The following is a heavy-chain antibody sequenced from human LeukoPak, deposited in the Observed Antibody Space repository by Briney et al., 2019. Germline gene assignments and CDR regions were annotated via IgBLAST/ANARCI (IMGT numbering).Heavy chain of an antibody. CDR2: IFYSGST. CDR3: ARHAPLNYDSSGYTYYFDY. CDR1: GGSINNYY. V-gene: IGHV4-59*01. J-gene: IGHJ4*02. Sequence: SETLSLTCSVSGGSINNYYWSWIRQPPGKGLEWIGHIFYSGSTNYNPSLKSRVTISLVMSKNQISLKLSSVTTADTAMYYCARHAPLNYDSSGYTYYFDYWGQGTLVTVSS. D-gene: IGHD3-22*01.